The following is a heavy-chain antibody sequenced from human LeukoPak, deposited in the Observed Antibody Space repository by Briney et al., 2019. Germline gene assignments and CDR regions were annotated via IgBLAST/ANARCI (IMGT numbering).Heavy chain of an antibody. J-gene: IGHJ4*02. CDR1: GYTFTSNY. CDR3: ARDCSSTRCQGPVFDN. V-gene: IGHV1-46*01. Sequence: ASVKVSCKASGYTFTSNYMHWLLQAPGQGLEWMGIIHPSGGNTNYARKFQGRVDMTRDTSTSTVYMELSSLRSEDTAIYYCARDCSSTRCQGPVFDNWGQGTLVTVSS. CDR2: IHPSGGNT. D-gene: IGHD2-2*01.